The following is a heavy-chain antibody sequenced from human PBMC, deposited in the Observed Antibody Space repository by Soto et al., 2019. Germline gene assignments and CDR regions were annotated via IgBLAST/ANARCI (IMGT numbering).Heavy chain of an antibody. V-gene: IGHV3-73*01. CDR2: IRSKANSYAT. J-gene: IGHJ3*02. Sequence: GGSLRLSCAASGFTFSGSAMHWVRQASGKGLEWVGRIRSKANSYATAYAASVKGRFTISRDDSKNTAYLQMNSLKTEDTAVYYCTRLPPYCSSTSCPQNYAFDILGPGTMVTVSS. D-gene: IGHD2-2*01. CDR1: GFTFSGSA. CDR3: TRLPPYCSSTSCPQNYAFDI.